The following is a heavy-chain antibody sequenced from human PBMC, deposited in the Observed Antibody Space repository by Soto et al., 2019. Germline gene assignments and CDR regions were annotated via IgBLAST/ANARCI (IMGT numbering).Heavy chain of an antibody. J-gene: IGHJ4*02. CDR2: ISGSGGST. V-gene: IGHV3-23*01. D-gene: IGHD3-9*01. CDR3: PKTAAGVTGYLYDY. Sequence: GGSLRLSCAASGFTFSSDAMSWVRQAPGKGMEWVSAISGSGGSTYYADSVKGRFTISRDNSKNTLYLQMNSLRADDTAVYYCPKTAAGVTGYLYDYWGQGTLV. CDR1: GFTFSSDA.